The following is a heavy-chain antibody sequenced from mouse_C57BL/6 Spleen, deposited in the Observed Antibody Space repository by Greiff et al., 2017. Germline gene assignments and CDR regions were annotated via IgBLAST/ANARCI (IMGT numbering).Heavy chain of an antibody. D-gene: IGHD1-1*01. CDR2: IDPSDSET. CDR1: GYTFTSYW. V-gene: IGHV1-52*01. J-gene: IGHJ2*01. Sequence: VQLQQPGAELVRPGSSVKLSCKASGYTFTSYWMHWVKQRPIQGLEWIGNIDPSDSETHYNQKFKDKATLTVDKSSSTAYMQLSSLTSEDSAVYDCASGDYYGSSLGFDYWGQGTTLTVSS. CDR3: ASGDYYGSSLGFDY.